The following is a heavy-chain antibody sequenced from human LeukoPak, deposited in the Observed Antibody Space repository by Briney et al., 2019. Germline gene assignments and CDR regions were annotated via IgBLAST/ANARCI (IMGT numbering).Heavy chain of an antibody. CDR1: GGSISSYY. J-gene: IGHJ5*02. V-gene: IGHV4-59*08. Sequence: PSETLSLTCTVSGGSISSYYWSWIRQPPGKGLEWIGDIYYSGSTNYNPSLKSRVTISVDTSKNQFSLKLSSVTAADTAVYYCARGIADNWFDPWGQGTLVTVSS. CDR2: IYYSGST. D-gene: IGHD6-13*01. CDR3: ARGIADNWFDP.